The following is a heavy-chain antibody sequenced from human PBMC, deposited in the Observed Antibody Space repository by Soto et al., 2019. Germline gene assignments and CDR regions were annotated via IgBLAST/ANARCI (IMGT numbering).Heavy chain of an antibody. CDR3: ARAFDYGGNLDY. V-gene: IGHV1-46*01. J-gene: IGHJ4*02. CDR2: INPSGGST. D-gene: IGHD4-17*01. CDR1: GGTFSSYT. Sequence: ASVKVSCKASGGTFSSYTISWVRQAPGQGLEWMGIINPSGGSTSYAQKFQGRVTMTRDTSTSTVYMELSSLRSEDTAVYYCARAFDYGGNLDYWGQGTLVTVSS.